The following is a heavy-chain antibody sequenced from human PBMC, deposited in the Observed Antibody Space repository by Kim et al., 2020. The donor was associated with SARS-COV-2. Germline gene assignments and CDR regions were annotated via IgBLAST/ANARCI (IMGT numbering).Heavy chain of an antibody. CDR3: AKDVVTARELLDG. CDR1: GFTFSSYA. D-gene: IGHD5-18*01. J-gene: IGHJ6*02. V-gene: IGHV3-30*18. Sequence: GGSLRLSCAASGFTFSSYAMHWVRQAPGKGLEWVSVISGDGGNTYYADSVKGRFTISRDNSKNTLYLQMNSLRAEDTAVYYCAKDVVTARELLDGWGQGTTVTVSS. CDR2: ISGDGGNT.